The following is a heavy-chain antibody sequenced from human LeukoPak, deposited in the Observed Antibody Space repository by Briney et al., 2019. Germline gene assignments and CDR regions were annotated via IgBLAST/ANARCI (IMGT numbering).Heavy chain of an antibody. D-gene: IGHD6-19*01. CDR2: ISYDGSNK. CDR3: AKVSIAVAQSYYYGMDV. V-gene: IGHV3-30*18. CDR1: GCTFSSYG. Sequence: PGRYLRLSCAVSGCTFSSYGMHWVRQAPGKGLEWVAVISYDGSNKYYADSVKGRFTISRDNSKNTLYLQMNSLRAEDTAVYYCAKVSIAVAQSYYYGMDVWGQGTTVTVSS. J-gene: IGHJ6*02.